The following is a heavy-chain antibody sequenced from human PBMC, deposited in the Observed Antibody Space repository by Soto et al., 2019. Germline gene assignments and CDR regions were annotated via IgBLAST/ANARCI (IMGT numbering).Heavy chain of an antibody. Sequence: PSGTPSPTFAVFCGSFRGYHLGWVRPPPGKGVEWIGEINHSGSTNYILSLKSRVTISVDTSKNQFSLNLRSVTAADTAVYYCARGPGWNASSAPFDYWGQGTLVTVSS. D-gene: IGHD1-1*01. CDR3: ARGPGWNASSAPFDY. CDR2: INHSGST. CDR1: CGSFRGYH. J-gene: IGHJ4*02. V-gene: IGHV4-34*01.